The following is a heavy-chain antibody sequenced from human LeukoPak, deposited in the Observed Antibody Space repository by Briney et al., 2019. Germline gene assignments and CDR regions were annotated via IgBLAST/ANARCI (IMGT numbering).Heavy chain of an antibody. J-gene: IGHJ5*02. CDR2: ISSSSSYI. V-gene: IGHV3-21*01. CDR3: ARAQVGAPTDL. D-gene: IGHD1-26*01. CDR1: GFTFSTYA. Sequence: GGSLRLSCVASGFTFSTYAMSWVRQAPGKGLEWVSSISSSSSYIYYADSVKGRFTISRDNAKDTLYLHMNSLRPEDTAVYYCARAQVGAPTDLWGQGTLVTVSS.